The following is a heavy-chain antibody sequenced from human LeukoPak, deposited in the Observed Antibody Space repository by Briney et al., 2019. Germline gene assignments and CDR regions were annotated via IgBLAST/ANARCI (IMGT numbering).Heavy chain of an antibody. V-gene: IGHV1-69*05. J-gene: IGHJ4*02. CDR1: GGTFSSCA. CDR3: ASRTPTADNDY. Sequence: GSSVKVSCKASGGTFSSCAISWVRQAPGQGLEWMGRIIPIFGTANYAQKFQGRATITTDTSTRTAYMELRSLRSDDTAVYYCASRTPTADNDYWGQGTLVTVSS. CDR2: IIPIFGTA. D-gene: IGHD6-25*01.